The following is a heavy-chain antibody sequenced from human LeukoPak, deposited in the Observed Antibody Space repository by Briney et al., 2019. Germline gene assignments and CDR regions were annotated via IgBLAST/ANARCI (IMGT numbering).Heavy chain of an antibody. V-gene: IGHV3-30*02. CDR3: AKDLRYYDSTDKFDY. Sequence: GGSLRLSCAASGFTFSSYGMHWVRQAPGKGLEWVAFIRYDGSNKYYADSVKGRFTISRDNSKNTLYLQMNSLRAEDTAVYYCAKDLRYYDSTDKFDYWGQGTLVTVSS. D-gene: IGHD3-22*01. CDR2: IRYDGSNK. J-gene: IGHJ4*02. CDR1: GFTFSSYG.